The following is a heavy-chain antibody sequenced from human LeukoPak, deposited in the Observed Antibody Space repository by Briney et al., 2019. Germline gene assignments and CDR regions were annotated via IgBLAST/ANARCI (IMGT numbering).Heavy chain of an antibody. J-gene: IGHJ4*02. V-gene: IGHV3-43*02. CDR3: AKDIYRNFVVVPAADY. CDR2: ISGDGGST. CDR1: GFTFDDYA. Sequence: PGGSLRLSCAASGFTFDDYAMHWVRQPPGKSLEWVSLISGDGGSTYYADSVKGRFTVSRDNSKNSLYLQMNSLRTEDTALYYCAKDIYRNFVVVPAADYWGQGTLVTVSS. D-gene: IGHD2-2*01.